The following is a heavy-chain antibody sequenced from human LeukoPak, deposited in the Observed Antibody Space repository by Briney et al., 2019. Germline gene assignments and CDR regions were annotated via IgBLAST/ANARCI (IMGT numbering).Heavy chain of an antibody. D-gene: IGHD3-22*01. CDR3: ATALSYETHLNYGLDV. Sequence: ASVKVSCKTSGYIFSKYFMQWVRQAPGQGLEWMGIIHPSSGNTNYAQKFQGGVTMTRDTSTNTVYLELSGLRSEATAVYYCATALSYETHLNYGLDVWGQGTTVIVSS. V-gene: IGHV1-46*01. CDR2: IHPSSGNT. CDR1: GYIFSKYF. J-gene: IGHJ6*02.